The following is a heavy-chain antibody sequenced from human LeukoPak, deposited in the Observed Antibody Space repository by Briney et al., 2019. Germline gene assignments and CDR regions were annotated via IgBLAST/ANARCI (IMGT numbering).Heavy chain of an antibody. Sequence: GGSLRLPCAASGFTFSIYTMNWVRQAPGKGLEWVSSISSSSSSLYYADSVKGRFTISRDNAKNSLFLQMNSLRAEDTAVYYCARTGSSSCLGHDWGQGTLVTVSS. CDR1: GFTFSIYT. D-gene: IGHD6-13*01. J-gene: IGHJ4*02. CDR3: ARTGSSSCLGHD. V-gene: IGHV3-21*01. CDR2: ISSSSSSL.